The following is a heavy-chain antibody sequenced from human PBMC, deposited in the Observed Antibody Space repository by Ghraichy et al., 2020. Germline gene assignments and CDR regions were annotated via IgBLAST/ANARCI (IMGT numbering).Heavy chain of an antibody. CDR3: ARRARTYFDY. V-gene: IGHV4-39*01. CDR1: GGSISSNSYY. Sequence: SETLSLTCPVSGGSISSNSYYWDWIRQPPGKGLEWIGSIYYRGNTYYNPSLKSRVIISIDTSKTQFSLNLTSATAADAAVYYCARRARTYFDYWGPGTLVTVSS. CDR2: IYYRGNT. J-gene: IGHJ4*02.